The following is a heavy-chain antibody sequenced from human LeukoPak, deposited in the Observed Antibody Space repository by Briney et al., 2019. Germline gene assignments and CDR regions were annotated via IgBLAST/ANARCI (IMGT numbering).Heavy chain of an antibody. CDR3: ARHLRGGGYSFDY. D-gene: IGHD3-22*01. CDR2: IYYSGST. V-gene: IGHV4-59*01. CDR1: GGSISSYY. Sequence: PSETLSLTCTVSGGSISSYYWSWIRQPPGKGLEWIGYIYYSGSTNYNPSLKSRVTISVDTSKNQFSLKLSSLTAADTAVYYCARHLRGGGYSFDYWGQGTLVTVSS. J-gene: IGHJ4*02.